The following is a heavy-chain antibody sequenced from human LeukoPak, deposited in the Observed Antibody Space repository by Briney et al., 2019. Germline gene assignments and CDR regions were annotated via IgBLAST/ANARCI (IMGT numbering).Heavy chain of an antibody. V-gene: IGHV3-7*01. CDR3: ARDPLGGQLLQDNWFDP. CDR2: IKQDGSEE. D-gene: IGHD2-2*01. Sequence: PGGSLRLSCAASGFTFSSYWMSWVRQAPGKGLEWVANIKQDGSEEYYVDSVKGRFTISRDNAKNSLYLQMNSLRAEDTAVYYCARDPLGGQLLQDNWFDPWGQGTLVTVSS. J-gene: IGHJ5*02. CDR1: GFTFSSYW.